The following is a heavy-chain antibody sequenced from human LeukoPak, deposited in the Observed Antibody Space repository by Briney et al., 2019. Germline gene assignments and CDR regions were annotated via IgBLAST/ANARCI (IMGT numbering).Heavy chain of an antibody. D-gene: IGHD6-13*01. Sequence: GGSLRLSCAASGFTFSSYGMHWVRQAPGKGLEWVAVISYDGSNKYYADSVKGRFTISRDNSKNTLYLQMNSLRAEDTAVYYCARAPVDVAAAGYFDYWGQGTLVTVSS. CDR1: GFTFSSYG. V-gene: IGHV3-30*03. J-gene: IGHJ4*02. CDR3: ARAPVDVAAAGYFDY. CDR2: ISYDGSNK.